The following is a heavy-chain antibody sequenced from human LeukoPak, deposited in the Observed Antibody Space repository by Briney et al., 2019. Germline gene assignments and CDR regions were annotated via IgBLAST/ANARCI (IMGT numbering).Heavy chain of an antibody. Sequence: SQTLSLTCTVSGGSISSGSYYWSWIRQPAGKGLEWIGRIYTSGSTNYNPSLKSRVTISVDTSKNQFSLKLSSVTAADTAVYYCARGYYFDSWGQGTLVTVSS. CDR3: ARGYYFDS. V-gene: IGHV4-61*02. CDR2: IYTSGST. J-gene: IGHJ4*02. CDR1: GGSISSGSYY.